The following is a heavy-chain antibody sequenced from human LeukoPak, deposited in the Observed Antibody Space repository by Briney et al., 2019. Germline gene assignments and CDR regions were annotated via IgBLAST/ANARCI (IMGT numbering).Heavy chain of an antibody. D-gene: IGHD2-21*01. J-gene: IGHJ6*02. CDR1: GGSISTYY. Sequence: SETLPLTCTVSGGSISTYYWSWIRQPPGKGLEWIGYIYYSGSTYYNPSLKSRVTISVDTSKNQFSLKLSSVTAADTAVYYCAREVGGYWGMDVWGQGTTVTVSS. CDR2: IYYSGST. CDR3: AREVGGYWGMDV. V-gene: IGHV4-30-4*01.